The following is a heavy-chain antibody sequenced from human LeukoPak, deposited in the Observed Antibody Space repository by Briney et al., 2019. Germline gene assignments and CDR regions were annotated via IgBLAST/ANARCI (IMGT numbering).Heavy chain of an antibody. CDR2: IYYSGST. J-gene: IGHJ5*02. CDR3: ARRVVVVAATLDWFDP. V-gene: IGHV4-61*01. CDR1: GGSVNSATYY. Sequence: SETLSLTCSVSGGSVNSATYYWDWIRQPPGKGLEWIGYIYYSGSTNYNPSLKSRVTISVDTSKNQFSLKLSSVTAADTAVYYCARRVVVVAATLDWFDPWGQGTLVTVSS. D-gene: IGHD2-15*01.